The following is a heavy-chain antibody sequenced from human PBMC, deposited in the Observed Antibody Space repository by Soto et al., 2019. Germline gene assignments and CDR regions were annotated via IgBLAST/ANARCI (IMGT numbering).Heavy chain of an antibody. Sequence: SETLSLTCAVSGGSISSGGYSWSWIRQPPGKGLEWIGYIYHSGSTYYNPSLKSRVTISVGRSKNQFSLKLSSVTAADTAVYYCARRMTTVTSNWFDPWGQGTLVTVS. CDR1: GGSISSGGYS. CDR3: ARRMTTVTSNWFDP. D-gene: IGHD4-4*01. J-gene: IGHJ5*02. CDR2: IYHSGST. V-gene: IGHV4-30-2*01.